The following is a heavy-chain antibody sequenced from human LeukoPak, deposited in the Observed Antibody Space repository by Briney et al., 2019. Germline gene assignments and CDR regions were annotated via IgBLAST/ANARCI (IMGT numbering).Heavy chain of an antibody. D-gene: IGHD3-9*01. Sequence: ASVKVSCKASGGTFSSYAISWVRQAPGQGLEWMGGIIPIFGTANYAQKFQGRVTVTADESTSTAYMELSSLRSEDTAVYYCARSRQLRYFDWFWFDPWGQGTLVTVSS. CDR2: IIPIFGTA. V-gene: IGHV1-69*13. CDR3: ARSRQLRYFDWFWFDP. CDR1: GGTFSSYA. J-gene: IGHJ5*02.